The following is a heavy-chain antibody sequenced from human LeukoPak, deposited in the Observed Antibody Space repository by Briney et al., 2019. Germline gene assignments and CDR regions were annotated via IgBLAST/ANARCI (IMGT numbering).Heavy chain of an antibody. V-gene: IGHV1-46*01. J-gene: IGHJ5*02. CDR3: AKDLRWDHPGFDP. CDR1: GYTFTSYY. CDR2: INPGGGST. D-gene: IGHD4-23*01. Sequence: ASVKVSCKASGYTFTSYYMHWVRQAPGQGLEWMGIINPGGGSTSYAQKFQDRVTMTRDTSTSTVYMDLSSLRSEDTAVYYCAKDLRWDHPGFDPWGQGTLAIVSS.